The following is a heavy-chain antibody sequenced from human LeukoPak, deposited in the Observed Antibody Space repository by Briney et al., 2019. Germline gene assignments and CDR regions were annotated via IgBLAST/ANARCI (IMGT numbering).Heavy chain of an antibody. Sequence: GGSLRLSCAASGFTFSSYAMTWVRQAPGKGLEWVSSISGSGGITYYADSVKGRFTISRDTSKNTMYLQMNSLRAEDTAFYYCAKAKTTWGDSDYWGQGTLVTVSS. CDR3: AKAKTTWGDSDY. D-gene: IGHD4-17*01. V-gene: IGHV3-23*01. CDR1: GFTFSSYA. CDR2: ISGSGGIT. J-gene: IGHJ4*02.